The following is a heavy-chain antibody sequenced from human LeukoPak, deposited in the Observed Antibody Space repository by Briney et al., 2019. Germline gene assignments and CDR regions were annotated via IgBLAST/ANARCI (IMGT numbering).Heavy chain of an antibody. V-gene: IGHV4-34*01. Sequence: PSETLSLTCAVYGGSFSGYYWSWIRQPPGKGLEWIGEINHSGSTNYNPSLKSRVTISVDTSKNQFSLKLSSVTAADTAVYYCARGHTYYYDSSGSDYWGQGTLVTVSS. J-gene: IGHJ4*02. D-gene: IGHD3-22*01. CDR3: ARGHTYYYDSSGSDY. CDR1: GGSFSGYY. CDR2: INHSGST.